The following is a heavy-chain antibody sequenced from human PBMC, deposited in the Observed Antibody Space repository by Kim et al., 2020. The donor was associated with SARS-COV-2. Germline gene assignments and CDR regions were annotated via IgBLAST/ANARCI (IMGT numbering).Heavy chain of an antibody. V-gene: IGHV4-31*02. J-gene: IGHJ6*02. Sequence: PSLKSRVTISVDTSKNQFSLKLSSVTAADTAVYYCARDADPDYYYYGMDVWGQGTTVTVSS. CDR3: ARDADPDYYYYGMDV.